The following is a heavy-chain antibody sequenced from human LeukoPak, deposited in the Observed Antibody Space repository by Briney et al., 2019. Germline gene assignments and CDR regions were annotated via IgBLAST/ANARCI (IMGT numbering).Heavy chain of an antibody. CDR2: IYPGDSDT. Sequence: GESLKISCKGSGYSFTSYWIGWVRQMPGKGLEWMGIIYPGDSDTRYSPSFQGQVTISADKSISTAYLQWSSLKASDTAMYYCARQSGWSVGAAQNWFDPWGQGTLVTVSS. CDR3: ARQSGWSVGAAQNWFDP. J-gene: IGHJ5*02. V-gene: IGHV5-51*01. CDR1: GYSFTSYW. D-gene: IGHD2-15*01.